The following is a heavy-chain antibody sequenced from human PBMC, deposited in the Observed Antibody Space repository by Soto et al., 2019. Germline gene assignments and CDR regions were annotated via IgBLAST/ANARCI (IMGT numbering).Heavy chain of an antibody. CDR3: ARGSSIAGLYYGMDV. Sequence: PSETLSLTCTVSGCSISSGGYYWTWIRQHPGKGLEWIGYNYYSGITYYNPSLKSRVTISLDTSKNQFSLKLSSVTAADTAVYYCARGSSIAGLYYGMDVWGQGTTVTVSS. J-gene: IGHJ6*02. V-gene: IGHV4-31*03. CDR1: GCSISSGGYY. CDR2: NYYSGIT. D-gene: IGHD6-6*01.